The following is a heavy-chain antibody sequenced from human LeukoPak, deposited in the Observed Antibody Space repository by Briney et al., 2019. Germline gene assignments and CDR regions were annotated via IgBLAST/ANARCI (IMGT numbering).Heavy chain of an antibody. CDR2: ISSSGSTI. V-gene: IGHV3-48*03. Sequence: GGSLRLSCAASGFTFSSYEMNWVRQAPGKGLEWVSYISSSGSTIYYADSVKGRFTISRDNAKNSLYLQMNSLRAEDTAVYYCAKDEVIAVAGTEYWGQGTLVTVSS. CDR1: GFTFSSYE. D-gene: IGHD6-19*01. J-gene: IGHJ4*02. CDR3: AKDEVIAVAGTEY.